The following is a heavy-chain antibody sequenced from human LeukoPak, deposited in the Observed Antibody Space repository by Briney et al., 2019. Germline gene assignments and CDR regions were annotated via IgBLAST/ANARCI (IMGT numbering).Heavy chain of an antibody. CDR2: IIPIFGTA. Sequence: SVKVSCKASGYTFSSFHINWVRQATGQGLEWMGGIIPIFGTANYAQKFQGRVTITADESTSTAYMELSSLRSEDTAVYYCARLHNPKYCSSTSCYTYMDVWGKGTTVTVSS. D-gene: IGHD2-2*02. J-gene: IGHJ6*03. CDR3: ARLHNPKYCSSTSCYTYMDV. CDR1: GYTFSSFH. V-gene: IGHV1-69*13.